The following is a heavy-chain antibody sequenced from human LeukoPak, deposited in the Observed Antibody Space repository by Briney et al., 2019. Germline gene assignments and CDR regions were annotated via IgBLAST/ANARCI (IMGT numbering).Heavy chain of an antibody. CDR1: GYTFTSYY. CDR2: INPSGGST. Sequence: ASVKVSCKASGYTFTSYYMHWVRQAPGQGLEWMGIINPSGGSTSYARKFQGRVTMTRDTSTSTVYMELSSLRSEDTAVYYCARVALYCSGGSCYSESWFDPWGQGTLVTVSS. J-gene: IGHJ5*02. CDR3: ARVALYCSGGSCYSESWFDP. D-gene: IGHD2-15*01. V-gene: IGHV1-46*03.